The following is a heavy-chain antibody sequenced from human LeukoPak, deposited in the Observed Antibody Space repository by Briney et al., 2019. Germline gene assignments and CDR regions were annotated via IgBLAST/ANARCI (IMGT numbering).Heavy chain of an antibody. J-gene: IGHJ4*01. CDR3: AREYSGGNFDY. Sequence: ASVRVSCKASGYTFTSYYIHWVRQAPGQGLEWMGIIIPSAGRTNYAQKFRGRVSMTTDMSTSTVYMELSSLRSEDTAVYYCAREYSGGNFDYWGQGTLVTVSS. V-gene: IGHV1-46*01. CDR1: GYTFTSYY. D-gene: IGHD2-15*01. CDR2: IIPSAGRT.